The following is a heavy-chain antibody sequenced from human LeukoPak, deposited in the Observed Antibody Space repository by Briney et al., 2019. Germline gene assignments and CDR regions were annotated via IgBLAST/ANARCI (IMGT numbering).Heavy chain of an antibody. CDR2: IIPILGIA. CDR3: ARDRGLGDRAPIDY. CDR1: GGTFSSYA. J-gene: IGHJ4*02. V-gene: IGHV1-69*04. D-gene: IGHD2-21*01. Sequence: SVKVSCKASGGTFSSYAISWVRQAPGQGLEWMGRIIPILGIANYAQKFQGRVTITADKSTSTAYMELSSLRSEDTAVYYCARDRGLGDRAPIDYWGQGTLVTVSA.